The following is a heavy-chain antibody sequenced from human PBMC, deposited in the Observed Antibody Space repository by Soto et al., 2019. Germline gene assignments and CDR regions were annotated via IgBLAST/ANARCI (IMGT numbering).Heavy chain of an antibody. CDR2: ISGSGGST. Sequence: EVQLLESGGGLVQPGGSLRLSCAASGFTFSSYAMSWVRQAPGKGLEWVSAISGSGGSTYYADSVKGRFTISRNNSKNTLYLQMNSLRAEDTAVYYCAKGMYYDYVWGSYRPDYWGQGTLVTVSS. J-gene: IGHJ4*02. CDR3: AKGMYYDYVWGSYRPDY. V-gene: IGHV3-23*01. D-gene: IGHD3-16*02. CDR1: GFTFSSYA.